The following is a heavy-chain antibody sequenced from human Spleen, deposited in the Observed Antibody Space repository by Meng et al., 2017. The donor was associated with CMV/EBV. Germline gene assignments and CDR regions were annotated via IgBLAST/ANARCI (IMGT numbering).Heavy chain of an antibody. Sequence: GFTFSSYWMSWVRQAPGKGLEWVANIKQDGSEKYYVDSVKGRFTISRDNAKNSLYLQMNSLRAEDTAVYYCTRDVSPMVVTHNWFDPWGQGTLVTVSS. CDR2: IKQDGSEK. CDR1: GFTFSSYW. D-gene: IGHD4-23*01. J-gene: IGHJ5*02. V-gene: IGHV3-7*01. CDR3: TRDVSPMVVTHNWFDP.